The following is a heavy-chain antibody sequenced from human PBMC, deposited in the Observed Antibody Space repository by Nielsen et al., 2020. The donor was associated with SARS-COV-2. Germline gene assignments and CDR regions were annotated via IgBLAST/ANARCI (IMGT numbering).Heavy chain of an antibody. Sequence: GESLKISCAASGFTFDDYTMHWVRQAPEKGLEWVALIRWDGGITSYTDSVRGRFTISRDNSKNSLFLQMNSLKTEDSALYYCAKDVPGTAMSDWGQGTLVTVSS. CDR3: AKDVPGTAMSD. D-gene: IGHD1-14*01. CDR1: GFTFDDYT. J-gene: IGHJ4*02. V-gene: IGHV3-43*01. CDR2: IRWDGGIT.